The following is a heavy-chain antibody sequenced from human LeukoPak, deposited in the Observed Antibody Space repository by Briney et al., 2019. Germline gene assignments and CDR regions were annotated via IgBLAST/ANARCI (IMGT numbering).Heavy chain of an antibody. D-gene: IGHD6-19*01. V-gene: IGHV4-34*01. CDR2: INHSGST. Sequence: SETLSLTCAVYGGSFSGYYWSWIRQPPGKGLEWIDEINHSGSTNYNPSLKSRVTISVDTSKNQFSLKLSSVTAADTAVYYCALIGLDNSSGWYEGAYWGQGTLVTVSS. CDR3: ALIGLDNSSGWYEGAY. J-gene: IGHJ4*02. CDR1: GGSFSGYY.